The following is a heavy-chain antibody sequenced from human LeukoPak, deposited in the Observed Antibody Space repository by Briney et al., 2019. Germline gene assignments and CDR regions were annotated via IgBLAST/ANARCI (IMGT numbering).Heavy chain of an antibody. V-gene: IGHV4-39*07. J-gene: IGHJ4*02. CDR1: GGSISSSSYY. CDR3: ASEVRGSGSRY. CDR2: IYYSGST. Sequence: PSETLSLTCTVSGGSISSSSYYWGWIRQPPVKGLEWIGSIYYSGSTYYNPSLKSRVTISVDTSKNQFSLKLSSVTAADTAVYYCASEVRGSGSRYWGQGTLVTVSS. D-gene: IGHD3-10*01.